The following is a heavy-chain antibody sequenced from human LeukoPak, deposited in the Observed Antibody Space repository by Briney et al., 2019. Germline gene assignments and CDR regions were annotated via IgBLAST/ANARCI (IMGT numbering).Heavy chain of an antibody. CDR2: INHSGST. Sequence: PSETLSLTRAVYGGSFSGYYWSWIRQPPGKGLEWIGGINHSGSTNYNPSLKSRVTISVDTSKNQFSLKLSSVTAADTAVYYCVFLEWLPYYMDVWGKGTTVTVSS. V-gene: IGHV4-34*01. D-gene: IGHD3-3*01. J-gene: IGHJ6*03. CDR1: GGSFSGYY. CDR3: VFLEWLPYYMDV.